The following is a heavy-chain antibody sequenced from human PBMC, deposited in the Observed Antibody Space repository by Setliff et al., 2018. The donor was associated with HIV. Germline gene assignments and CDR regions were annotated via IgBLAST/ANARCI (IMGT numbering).Heavy chain of an antibody. J-gene: IGHJ4*02. CDR3: TRGNMVRGVIVRDYFDY. Sequence: PGGSLRLSCAASGFTFSSYGMHWVRQAPGKGLEWVAVISKDGSNKYYADSVKGRFTISRDNAKNSLYLQMNSLRAEDTAVYYCTRGNMVRGVIVRDYFDYWGQGTLVTVSS. CDR1: GFTFSSYG. V-gene: IGHV3-30*03. D-gene: IGHD3-10*01. CDR2: ISKDGSNK.